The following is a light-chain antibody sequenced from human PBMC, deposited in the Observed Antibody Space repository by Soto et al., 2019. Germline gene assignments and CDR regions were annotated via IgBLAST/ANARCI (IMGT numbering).Light chain of an antibody. CDR3: CSYAGSATVV. CDR2: ETT. CDR1: SSDVGSWNL. V-gene: IGLV2-23*01. J-gene: IGLJ2*01. Sequence: QSALTQPASVSGSPGQSITISCTGTSSDVGSWNLVSWYQQHPGKAPKLLIYETTKRPSGVSDRFSGSKSGNTASVTISGLQAGDEADYYCCSYAGSATVVFGGGTKFTVL.